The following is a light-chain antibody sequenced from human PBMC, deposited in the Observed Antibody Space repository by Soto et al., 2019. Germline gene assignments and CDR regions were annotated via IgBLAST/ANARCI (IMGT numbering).Light chain of an antibody. CDR3: QQYYSPPPA. CDR1: LSILYSSNNQNY. CDR2: WAS. V-gene: IGKV4-1*01. Sequence: DIVLTQSPDSLAVSLGERATINCKSSLSILYSSNNQNYLAWYQQKPGQPPKLLIYWASTRESGVPDRFSGSGSGTDFTLTISSLQAEDVAVYYCQQYYSPPPAFGQGTKLEIK. J-gene: IGKJ2*01.